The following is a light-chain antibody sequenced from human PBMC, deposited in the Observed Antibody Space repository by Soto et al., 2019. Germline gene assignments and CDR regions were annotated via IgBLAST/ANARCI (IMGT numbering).Light chain of an antibody. V-gene: IGKV3-11*01. CDR3: PHPHMWPIT. CDR2: DAY. J-gene: IGKJ5*01. Sequence: LTEAAVTLYLSPGERATLSCRASQSFRGLLAWYQQKPGQAPRLLIYDAYNRATGIPPRFSGSGSGTDFTLTISSLEPEDSAVYYCPHPHMWPITSAQGTLLEIK. CDR1: QSFRGL.